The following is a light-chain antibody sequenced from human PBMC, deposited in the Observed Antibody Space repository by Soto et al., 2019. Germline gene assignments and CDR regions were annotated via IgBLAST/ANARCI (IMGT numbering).Light chain of an antibody. CDR3: QSYDSTLDARYV. CDR1: GSNIGAGYD. CDR2: GDS. V-gene: IGLV1-40*01. J-gene: IGLJ1*01. Sequence: QSVLTQPHSVSGAPGQRVTISCTGSGSNIGAGYDVHWYQHRPGTAPKLLVFGDSHRPSGVPDRFSGSKSGTSASLAITGLQAEDEGDYYCQSYDSTLDARYVFGTGTKLTV.